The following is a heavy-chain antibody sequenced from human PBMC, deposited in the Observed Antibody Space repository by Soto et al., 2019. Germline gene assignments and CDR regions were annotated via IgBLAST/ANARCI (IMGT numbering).Heavy chain of an antibody. D-gene: IGHD3-22*01. CDR1: GGTFSSFV. CDR3: AREGDMKFHSDSSDEPGY. V-gene: IGHV1-69*04. Sequence: QVQLVQSGAEVKKPGSSVKVSCKASGGTFSSFVISWVRQAPGQGLEWMGRIIPSIGIIKYAQKLQGRVTITADTSTSTAYMELSSLRSDDTAVYYCAREGDMKFHSDSSDEPGYWGQGTLVTVSS. CDR2: IIPSIGII. J-gene: IGHJ4*02.